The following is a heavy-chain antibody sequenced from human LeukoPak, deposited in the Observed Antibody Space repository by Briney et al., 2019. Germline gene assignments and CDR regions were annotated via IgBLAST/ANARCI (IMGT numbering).Heavy chain of an antibody. CDR2: INHSRGN. CDR1: GGSFSGYY. Sequence: PSETLSLTCDVYGGSFSGYYWSWIRQSPGKGLEWIGEINHSRGNKYNPSLKSRVTISGDTSKNQFSLKLTSVTAADTAVYYCARHLPDTSTSFDYWGQGTLVTVSS. CDR3: ARHLPDTSTSFDY. J-gene: IGHJ4*02. D-gene: IGHD2-2*01. V-gene: IGHV4-34*01.